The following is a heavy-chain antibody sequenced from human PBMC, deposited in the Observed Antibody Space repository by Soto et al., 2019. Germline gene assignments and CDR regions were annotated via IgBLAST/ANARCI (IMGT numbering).Heavy chain of an antibody. CDR2: IYPGDSDT. V-gene: IGHV5-51*01. Sequence: GESLKISCKGSGYSFTSYWIGWVRQMPGKGLEWMGIIYPGDSDTRYSPSFQGQVTISADKSISTAYQQWSSLKASDTAMYYCARGQQQLPNYYYYGMDVWGQGTTVTVSS. CDR3: ARGQQQLPNYYYYGMDV. CDR1: GYSFTSYW. J-gene: IGHJ6*02. D-gene: IGHD6-13*01.